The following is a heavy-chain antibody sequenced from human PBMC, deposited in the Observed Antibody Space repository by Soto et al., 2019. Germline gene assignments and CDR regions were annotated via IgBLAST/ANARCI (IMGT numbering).Heavy chain of an antibody. Sequence: ASVKVSCKASGYTFTNYGISWVRQAPGPGLEWMGWISAYNGNTNYAQKLQGRVTMTTDTSTSTAYMELRSLRSDDTAVYYCARTFVVYGGNCDGYCYYGMDVWGQGTTGAV. CDR1: GYTFTNYG. J-gene: IGHJ6*02. D-gene: IGHD2-15*01. CDR3: ARTFVVYGGNCDGYCYYGMDV. CDR2: ISAYNGNT. V-gene: IGHV1-18*01.